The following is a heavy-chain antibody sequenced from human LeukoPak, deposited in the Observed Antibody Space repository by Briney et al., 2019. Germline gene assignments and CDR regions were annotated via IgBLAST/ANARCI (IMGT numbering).Heavy chain of an antibody. Sequence: PGGSLRLSCAASGFTVSSNYMSWVRQAPGKGLEWVSVIYSGGSTYYADSVKGRFTISRDNSKNTLYLQMNSLRAEDTAVYYCAGQWLVLDYYYGMDVWGQGTTVTVSS. D-gene: IGHD6-19*01. CDR1: GFTVSSNY. J-gene: IGHJ6*02. V-gene: IGHV3-66*02. CDR3: AGQWLVLDYYYGMDV. CDR2: IYSGGST.